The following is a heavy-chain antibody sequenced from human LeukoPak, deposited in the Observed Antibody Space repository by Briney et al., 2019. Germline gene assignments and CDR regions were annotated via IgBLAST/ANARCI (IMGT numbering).Heavy chain of an antibody. CDR3: ARDGTFYDSSGFTY. CDR1: GGSISSYY. D-gene: IGHD3-22*01. Sequence: SETLSLTCTVSGGSISSYYWSWIRQPAGKGLEWIGRIYTSGSTNYNPSLKSRVTMSVDTSKNQSSPKLSSVTAADTAVYYCARDGTFYDSSGFTYWGQGTLVTVSS. CDR2: IYTSGST. J-gene: IGHJ4*02. V-gene: IGHV4-4*07.